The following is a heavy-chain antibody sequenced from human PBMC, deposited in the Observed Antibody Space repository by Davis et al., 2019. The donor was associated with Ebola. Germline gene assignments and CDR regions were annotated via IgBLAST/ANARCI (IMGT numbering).Heavy chain of an antibody. CDR1: GFTLSSYS. CDR2: ITVTSNYT. Sequence: PGGSLRLSCAASGFTLSSYSMNWVRQAPGKWLEWVSSITVTSNYTYYADSVKGRFTISRDNAKNSLYLQMNSLRAEDTAVYYCARRNWFDPWGQGTLVTVSS. CDR3: ARRNWFDP. V-gene: IGHV3-21*01. J-gene: IGHJ5*02.